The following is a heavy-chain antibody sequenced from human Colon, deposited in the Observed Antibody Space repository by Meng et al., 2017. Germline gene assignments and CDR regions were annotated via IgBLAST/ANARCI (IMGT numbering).Heavy chain of an antibody. CDR2: IHSSGNT. Sequence: QVQLQESGSGAVKPSQTLSLTCTISGGSINSADYYWNWIRQSPGKGLEWLGYIHSSGNTYYTPSLKSRLTMSLDTSKNQFSLRLTSVTAADTAVYYCARNPVIPDARTFDFWGQGALVTVSS. CDR3: ARNPVIPDARTFDF. D-gene: IGHD2-2*01. CDR1: GGSINSADYY. V-gene: IGHV4-30-4*01. J-gene: IGHJ4*02.